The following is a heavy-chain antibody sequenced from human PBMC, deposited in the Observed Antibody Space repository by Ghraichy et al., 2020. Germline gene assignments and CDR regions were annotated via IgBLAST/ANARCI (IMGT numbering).Heavy chain of an antibody. CDR1: GGSISSSNW. D-gene: IGHD3-10*01. CDR3: ARVTAYYYGSGSYIYAFDI. V-gene: IGHV4-4*02. J-gene: IGHJ3*02. Sequence: SETLSLTCAVSGGSISSSNWWSWVRQPPGKGLEWIGEIYHSGSTDYNPSLKSRVTISVDKSKNQFSLKLSSVTAADTAVYYCARVTAYYYGSGSYIYAFDIWGQGTMVTVSS. CDR2: IYHSGST.